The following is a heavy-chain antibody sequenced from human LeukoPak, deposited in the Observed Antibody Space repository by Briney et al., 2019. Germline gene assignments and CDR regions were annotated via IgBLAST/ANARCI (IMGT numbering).Heavy chain of an antibody. V-gene: IGHV4-59*01. CDR3: ARARLDSSGRFDY. Sequence: SETLSFTCTVSGGSISSYYWGWIRQSPGKGLEWIGYIYYGGSTDSNPSLKSRVTTSKDTSKTQFSLRLSSATAADTAVYYCARARLDSSGRFDYWGQGTLVTVSS. CDR2: IYYGGST. CDR1: GGSISSYY. J-gene: IGHJ4*02. D-gene: IGHD3-22*01.